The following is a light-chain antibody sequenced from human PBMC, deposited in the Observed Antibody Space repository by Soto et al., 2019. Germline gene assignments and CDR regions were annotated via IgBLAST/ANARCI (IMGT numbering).Light chain of an antibody. CDR2: AAS. Sequence: DIQMTQSPSSLSASVGDRVTITCRASQSISRYVNWYQQRPGEAPSLLIYAASSLQSGVPSRFNGSGSGTYFTLSISSVQREDFAAYYFQQSFTIPYTVGQGTNLEIK. CDR1: QSISRY. J-gene: IGKJ2*01. CDR3: QQSFTIPYT. V-gene: IGKV1-39*01.